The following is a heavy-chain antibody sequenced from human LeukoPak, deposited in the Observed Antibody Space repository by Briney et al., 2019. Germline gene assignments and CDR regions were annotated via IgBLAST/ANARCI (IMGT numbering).Heavy chain of an antibody. CDR3: ARQPNIVGATSLDY. CDR1: GGSISSSSYY. V-gene: IGHV4-39*01. J-gene: IGHJ4*02. D-gene: IGHD1-26*01. Sequence: PSETLSLTXTVSGGSISSSSYYWGWIGQPPGKGLQWIGSIYYSGSTYYNPSLKSRVTISVDTSKNQFSLKLSSVTAADTAVYYCARQPNIVGATSLDYWGQGTLVTVSS. CDR2: IYYSGST.